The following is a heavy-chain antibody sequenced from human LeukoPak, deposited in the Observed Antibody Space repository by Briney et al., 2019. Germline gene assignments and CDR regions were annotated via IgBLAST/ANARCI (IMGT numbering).Heavy chain of an antibody. CDR3: GRSRVWSDYWGYFDY. CDR2: IYHSGST. CDR1: GGSISSYY. Sequence: SETLSPTCTVSGGSISSYYWSWIRQPPGKGLEWIGYIYHSGSTNYNPSLKSRVTISVDTSKNQFSLKLSSVTAADTAVYYCGRSRVWSDYWGYFDYWGQGTLVTVSS. V-gene: IGHV4-59*01. J-gene: IGHJ4*02. D-gene: IGHD3-3*01.